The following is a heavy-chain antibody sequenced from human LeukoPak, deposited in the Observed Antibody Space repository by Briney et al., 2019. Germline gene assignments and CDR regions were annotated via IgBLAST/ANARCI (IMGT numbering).Heavy chain of an antibody. CDR3: ARDWGTSSLYLVN. V-gene: IGHV3-30*02. J-gene: IGHJ4*02. Sequence: PGGSLRLSCAASGFTFISNGMHSARHAPGKGREWGAFIQNDGNNKKYADSVKGRFTISRDNSKNTLDLQMNSLRAEDTAVYYCARDWGTSSLYLVNWGQGTLVTVSS. CDR1: GFTFISNG. D-gene: IGHD6-6*01. CDR2: IQNDGNNK.